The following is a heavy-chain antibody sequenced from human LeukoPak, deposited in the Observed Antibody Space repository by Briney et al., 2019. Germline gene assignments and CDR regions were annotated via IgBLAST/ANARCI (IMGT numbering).Heavy chain of an antibody. CDR1: GFSLNTYS. CDR3: ARDYDFWSGYYYYYYMDV. J-gene: IGHJ6*03. Sequence: GGSLRLSCAASGFSLNTYSMNWVRQAPGKGLEWVSYISTSSNTIHYADSVKGRFTISRDNVKNSLYLQMNSLRAEDTAVYYCARDYDFWSGYYYYYYMDVWGKGTTVTVSS. D-gene: IGHD3-3*01. V-gene: IGHV3-48*04. CDR2: ISTSSNTI.